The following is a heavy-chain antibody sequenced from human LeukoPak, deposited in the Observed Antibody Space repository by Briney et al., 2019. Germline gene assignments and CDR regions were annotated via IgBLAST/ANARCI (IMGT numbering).Heavy chain of an antibody. CDR2: IYYSGNT. Sequence: KASETLSLTCTVSGGSISSYYWSWIRQPPGKGLEWIGYIYYSGNTNYNPSLKSRVTISVDTSKNQFSLKLTSVTAADTAVYYCARASRGHDYWGQGTLVTVSS. J-gene: IGHJ4*02. CDR3: ARASRGHDY. CDR1: GGSISSYY. D-gene: IGHD3-10*01. V-gene: IGHV4-59*01.